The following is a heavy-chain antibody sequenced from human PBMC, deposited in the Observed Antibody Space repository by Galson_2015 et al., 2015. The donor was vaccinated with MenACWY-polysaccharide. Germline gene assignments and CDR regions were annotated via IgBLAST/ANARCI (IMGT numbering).Heavy chain of an antibody. D-gene: IGHD1-26*01. Sequence: TLSLTCNVSGDSITSGVYYWTWIRQSAGKGLEWIGRIFSTGSTTYNASLKSRVTISIDTSKNQFSLRLSSVTAADTAMYYCAREPTYSGSFGWFDSWGQGTLVTVSS. CDR3: AREPTYSGSFGWFDS. CDR1: GDSITSGVYY. V-gene: IGHV4-61*02. J-gene: IGHJ5*01. CDR2: IFSTGST.